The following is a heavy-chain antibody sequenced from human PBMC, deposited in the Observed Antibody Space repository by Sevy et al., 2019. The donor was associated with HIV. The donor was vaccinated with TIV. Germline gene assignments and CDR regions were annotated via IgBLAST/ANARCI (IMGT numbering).Heavy chain of an antibody. CDR1: GGTFSSYA. J-gene: IGHJ6*03. D-gene: IGHD6-13*01. Sequence: ASVKVSCKASGGTFSSYAISWVRQAPGQGLEWMGGIIPIFGTANYGQKFQGRVTITADESTSTAYMELSSLRSEGTAVYYCARGGGIAQHYYYYYMDVWGKGTTVTVSS. CDR3: ARGGGIAQHYYYYYMDV. V-gene: IGHV1-69*13. CDR2: IIPIFGTA.